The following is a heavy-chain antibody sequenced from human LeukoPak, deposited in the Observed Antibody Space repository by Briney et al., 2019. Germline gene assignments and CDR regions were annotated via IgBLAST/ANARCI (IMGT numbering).Heavy chain of an antibody. CDR2: IKQDGSEK. CDR1: GFTFSSYW. CDR3: AREVSGYSGYDYFDY. J-gene: IGHJ4*02. D-gene: IGHD5-12*01. Sequence: GGSLRLSCAASGFTFSSYWMSWLRQAPGKGLEWVVNIKQDGSEKYYVDSVKGRFTISRDNAKNSLYLQMNSLRAEDTAVYYCAREVSGYSGYDYFDYWGQGTLVTVSS. V-gene: IGHV3-7*03.